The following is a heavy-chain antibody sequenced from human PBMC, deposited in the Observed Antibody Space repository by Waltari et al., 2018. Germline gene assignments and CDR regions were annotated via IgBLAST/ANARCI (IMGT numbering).Heavy chain of an antibody. V-gene: IGHV1-69*01. CDR3: ASGYCSGGSCYNWFDP. CDR2: IIPIFGTA. D-gene: IGHD2-15*01. Sequence: QVQLVQSGAEVKKPGSSVKVPCKASGGPFRSYAISWVRQAPGQGLEWMGGIIPIFGTANYAQKFQGRVTITADESTSTAYMELSSLRSEDTAVYYCASGYCSGGSCYNWFDPWGQGTLVTVSS. J-gene: IGHJ5*02. CDR1: GGPFRSYA.